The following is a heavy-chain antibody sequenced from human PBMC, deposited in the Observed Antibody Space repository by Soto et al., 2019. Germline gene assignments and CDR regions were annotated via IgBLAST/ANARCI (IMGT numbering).Heavy chain of an antibody. V-gene: IGHV3-30-3*01. CDR1: GFTFSSYA. Sequence: QVQLVESGGGVVQPGRSLRLSCAASGFTFSSYAMHWVRQAPGKGLEWVAVISYDGSNKYYAASVKGRFTISRDNSKNTLHLQMTSLIAGDKAVYYCARERPRGAVAGNLDYWGQGTLVTVSS. J-gene: IGHJ4*02. CDR2: ISYDGSNK. D-gene: IGHD6-19*01. CDR3: ARERPRGAVAGNLDY.